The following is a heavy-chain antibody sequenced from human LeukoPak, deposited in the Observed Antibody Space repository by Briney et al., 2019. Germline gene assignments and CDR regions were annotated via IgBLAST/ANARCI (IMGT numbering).Heavy chain of an antibody. CDR1: GFTFSSYA. CDR2: IRLRSNTI. Sequence: GGSLRLSCAASGFTFSSYAMHWVRQAPGKGLEWVSYIRLRSNTIYYAESVKGRFTTSRDNAKNSLYLQMNSLRAEDTAVYYCSSSTGRTTNFGYWGQGTLVTVSS. V-gene: IGHV3-48*04. CDR3: SSSTGRTTNFGY. J-gene: IGHJ4*02. D-gene: IGHD1-7*01.